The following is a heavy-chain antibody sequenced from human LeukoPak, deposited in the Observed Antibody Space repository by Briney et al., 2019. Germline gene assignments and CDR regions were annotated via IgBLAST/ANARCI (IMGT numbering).Heavy chain of an antibody. CDR3: ASGQFLVSNDY. CDR1: GGSVSGGSYY. J-gene: IGHJ4*02. CDR2: FYYTGST. D-gene: IGHD5/OR15-5a*01. V-gene: IGHV4-61*01. Sequence: SQTLSLTCTVSGGSVSGGSYYWSWIRQPPGKGLEWIGYFYYTGSTNYNPSLKSRVTISVDTSKNQFSLRLSSVTAADTAVYYCASGQFLVSNDYWGQGILVTVSS.